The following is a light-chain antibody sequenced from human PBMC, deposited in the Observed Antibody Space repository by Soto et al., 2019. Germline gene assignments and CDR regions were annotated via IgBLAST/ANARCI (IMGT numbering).Light chain of an antibody. Sequence: EIVLTQSPGTLSLSPGERATLSCRASQSVSRSYLAWYQQKPGQAPRLLIYGASSRATGIPDRFSGSGSGTDFTLTISRLEPEDFAVYYCQQYGSSPLVTFGQGKRLEI. CDR2: GAS. CDR1: QSVSRSY. CDR3: QQYGSSPLVT. J-gene: IGKJ5*01. V-gene: IGKV3-20*01.